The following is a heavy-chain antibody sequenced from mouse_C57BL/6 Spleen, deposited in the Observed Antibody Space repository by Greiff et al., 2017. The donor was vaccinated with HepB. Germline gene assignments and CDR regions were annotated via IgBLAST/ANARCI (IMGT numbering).Heavy chain of an antibody. J-gene: IGHJ4*01. CDR3: ARLGFDYYGSSYEDAMDY. V-gene: IGHV1-82*01. Sequence: QVQLQQSGPELVKPGASVKISCKASGYAFSSSWMNWVKQRPGKGLEWIGRIYPGDGDTNYNGKFKGKATLTADKSSSTAYMQLSSLTSEDSAVYVCARLGFDYYGSSYEDAMDYWGQGTSVTVSS. CDR2: IYPGDGDT. D-gene: IGHD1-1*01. CDR1: GYAFSSSW.